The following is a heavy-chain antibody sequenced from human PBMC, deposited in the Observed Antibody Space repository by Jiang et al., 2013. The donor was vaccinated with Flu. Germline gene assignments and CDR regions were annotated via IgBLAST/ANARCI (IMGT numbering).Heavy chain of an antibody. CDR3: ARDTGTYQLLWGGNWFDP. Sequence: KASGYTFTSYAMNWVRQAPGQGLEWMGWINTNTGNPTYAQGFTGRFVFSLDTSVSTAYLQISSLKAEDTAVYYCARDTGTYQLLWGGNWFDPWGQGTLVTVSS. D-gene: IGHD2-2*01. J-gene: IGHJ5*02. CDR1: GYTFTSYA. CDR2: INTNTGNP. V-gene: IGHV7-4-1*02.